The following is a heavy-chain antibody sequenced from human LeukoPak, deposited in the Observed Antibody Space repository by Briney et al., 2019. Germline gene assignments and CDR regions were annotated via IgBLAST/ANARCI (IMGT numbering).Heavy chain of an antibody. Sequence: GGSLRLSCAASGFTSSSYGMHWVRQAPGKGLEWVAVIWYDGSNKYYADSVKGRFTISRDNSKNTLYLQMNSLRAEDTAVYYCARGGVRGVYFDYWGQGTLVTVSS. CDR1: GFTSSSYG. J-gene: IGHJ4*02. D-gene: IGHD3-10*01. CDR3: ARGGVRGVYFDY. CDR2: IWYDGSNK. V-gene: IGHV3-33*08.